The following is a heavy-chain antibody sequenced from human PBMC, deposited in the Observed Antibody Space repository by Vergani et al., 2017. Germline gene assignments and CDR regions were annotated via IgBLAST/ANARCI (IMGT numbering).Heavy chain of an antibody. CDR3: AKVVSDYGDYLGY. CDR2: IRYDGSNK. CDR1: GFTFSSYG. Sequence: VQLLESGGGLVQPGGSLRLSCVASGFTFSSYGMHWVRQAPGKGLEWVAFIRYDGSNKYYADSVKGRFTISRDNSKNTLYLQMNSLRAEDTAVYYCAKVVSDYGDYLGYWGQGTLVTVSS. V-gene: IGHV3-30*02. D-gene: IGHD4-17*01. J-gene: IGHJ4*02.